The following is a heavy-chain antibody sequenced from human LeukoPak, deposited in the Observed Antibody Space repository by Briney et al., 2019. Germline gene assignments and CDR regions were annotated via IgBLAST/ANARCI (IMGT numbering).Heavy chain of an antibody. CDR2: AYYSSKWYI. D-gene: IGHD3-10*01. CDR3: ARGAVRGGTNFDY. Sequence: SQTLSLTCPISGDSVSGSPAVWNWIRQSPSRGLEWLSRAYYSSKWYIDYAVSVKGRITITPDTSKSQFSLQLNSVTPEDTAVYYCARGAVRGGTNFDYWGQGTLVTVSS. V-gene: IGHV6-1*01. J-gene: IGHJ4*02. CDR1: GDSVSGSPAV.